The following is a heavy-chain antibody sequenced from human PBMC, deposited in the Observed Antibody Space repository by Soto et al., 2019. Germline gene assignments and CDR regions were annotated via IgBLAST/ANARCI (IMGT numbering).Heavy chain of an antibody. CDR2: ISSSSSTI. CDR1: GFTFSSYS. CDR3: ARRPTVTWLLLDY. Sequence: WGSLRLSCAASGFTFSSYSMNWVRQAPGKGLEWVSYISSSSSTIYYADSVKGRFTISRDNAKNSLYLQMNSLRDEDTAVYYSARRPTVTWLLLDYWGQGTLVTVSS. J-gene: IGHJ4*02. D-gene: IGHD4-17*01. V-gene: IGHV3-48*02.